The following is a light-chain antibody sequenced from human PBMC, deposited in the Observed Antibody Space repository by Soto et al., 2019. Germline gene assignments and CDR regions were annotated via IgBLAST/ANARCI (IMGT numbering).Light chain of an antibody. CDR1: SSDVGGYNY. V-gene: IGLV2-8*01. CDR2: EVT. J-gene: IGLJ2*01. CDR3: SSYAGSKILL. Sequence: QSALTQPPSASGSPGQSVTISCTGTSSDVGGYNYVSWYQQHPGKAPKVMIYEVTKRPSGVPDRFSGSKSGNTASLTVSGLQAEDEADYYCSSYAGSKILLFDGGTKLTVL.